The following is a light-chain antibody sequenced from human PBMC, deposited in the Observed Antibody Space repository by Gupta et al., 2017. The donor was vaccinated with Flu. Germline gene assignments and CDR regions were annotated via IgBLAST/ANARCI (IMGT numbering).Light chain of an antibody. CDR1: QGISSW. Sequence: DSHITQAASSHSACVGDRVTITCRASQGISSWLAWYQHKPGKAPTTLIDTASRLQSGVASRFSGSGSGTDFTLTSSDLQPEDFATYYCQQYQSYPLTFGEGTTVEI. V-gene: IGKV1D-16*01. CDR3: QQYQSYPLT. J-gene: IGKJ4*01. CDR2: TAS.